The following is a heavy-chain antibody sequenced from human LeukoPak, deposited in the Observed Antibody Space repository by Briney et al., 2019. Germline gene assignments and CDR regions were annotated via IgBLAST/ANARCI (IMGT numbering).Heavy chain of an antibody. CDR3: ARDPSYYDWGSFDY. CDR1: GFTFSSYL. CDR2: IKEDGSEK. D-gene: IGHD3-10*01. V-gene: IGHV3-7*04. Sequence: GRSLRLSCAASGFTFSSYLMSWVRQAPGKGLEWVANIKEDGSEKYYVDSVKGRFTISRDNAKNSLYLQMNSLRAEDTAVYYCARDPSYYDWGSFDYWGQGTLVSVSS. J-gene: IGHJ4*02.